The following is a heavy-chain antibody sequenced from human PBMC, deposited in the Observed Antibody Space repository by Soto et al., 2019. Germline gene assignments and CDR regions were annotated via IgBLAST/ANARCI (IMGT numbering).Heavy chain of an antibody. CDR3: ASDLGYCSSTSCYNWCER. Sequence: WGSLRLSCAASGFTFSSYAMHWVRQAPGKGLEWVAVISYDGSNKYYADSVKGRFTISRDNSKNTLYLQMNSLRAEDTAVYYCASDLGYCSSTSCYNWCERWGQGTLVSVSS. CDR1: GFTFSSYA. CDR2: ISYDGSNK. J-gene: IGHJ5*02. V-gene: IGHV3-30-3*01. D-gene: IGHD2-2*01.